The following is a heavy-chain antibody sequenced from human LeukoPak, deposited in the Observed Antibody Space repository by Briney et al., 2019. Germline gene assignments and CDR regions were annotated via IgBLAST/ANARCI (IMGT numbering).Heavy chain of an antibody. V-gene: IGHV5-51*01. J-gene: IGHJ6*02. CDR1: GYSFTSYW. CDR3: ARHAYSNYGYYYYGMDV. D-gene: IGHD4-11*01. Sequence: GESLKISCKGSGYSFTSYWIGWVRPMPGKGLEWMGIIYPGDSDTRYSPSFQGQVTISADKSISTAYLQWSSLKASDTAMYYCARHAYSNYGYYYYGMDVWGQGTTVTVSS. CDR2: IYPGDSDT.